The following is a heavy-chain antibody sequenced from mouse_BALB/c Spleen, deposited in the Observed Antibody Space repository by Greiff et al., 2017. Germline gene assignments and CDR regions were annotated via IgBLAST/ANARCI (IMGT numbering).Heavy chain of an antibody. Sequence: QVQLQQSGAELVRPGASVTLSCKASGYTFTDYEMHWVKQTPVHGLEWIGAIDPETGGTAYNQKFKGKATLTADKSSNTAYMELRSLTSEDSAVYYCTRVALYAMDYWGQGTSVTVSA. J-gene: IGHJ4*01. D-gene: IGHD1-1*02. V-gene: IGHV1-15*01. CDR2: IDPETGGT. CDR3: TRVALYAMDY. CDR1: GYTFTDYE.